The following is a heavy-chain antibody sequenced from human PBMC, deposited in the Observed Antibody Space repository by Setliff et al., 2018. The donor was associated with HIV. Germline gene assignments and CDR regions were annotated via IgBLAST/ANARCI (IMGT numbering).Heavy chain of an antibody. CDR1: GYSFTSYW. Sequence: GESLKISCKGSGYSFTSYWIGWVRQMPGKGLEWMGITYPGDSDTRYSPSFQGQVTISADKSISTAYLHWSSLKASDTAIYYCATLDPNYGDYCNYWGQGTLVTVSS. CDR3: ATLDPNYGDYCNY. D-gene: IGHD4-17*01. CDR2: TYPGDSDT. V-gene: IGHV5-51*01. J-gene: IGHJ4*02.